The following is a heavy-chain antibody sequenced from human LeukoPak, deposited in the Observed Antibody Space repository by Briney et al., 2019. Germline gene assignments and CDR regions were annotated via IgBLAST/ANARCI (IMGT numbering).Heavy chain of an antibody. V-gene: IGHV1-69*01. CDR2: IIPIFGTA. J-gene: IGHJ4*02. CDR3: ATGLSGYNHGGYFDY. Sequence: ASVKVSCKASGGTFSTYGISWVRQAPGQGLEWMGGIIPIFGTANYAQKFQGRVTITADESTSTAYMELSSLRSEDTAVYYCATGLSGYNHGGYFDYWGQGTLVTVSS. CDR1: GGTFSTYG. D-gene: IGHD5-18*01.